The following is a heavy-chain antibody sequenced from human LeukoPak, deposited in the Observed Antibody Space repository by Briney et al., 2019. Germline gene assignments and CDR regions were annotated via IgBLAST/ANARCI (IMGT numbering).Heavy chain of an antibody. CDR2: IYYSGST. CDR1: GGSISSYY. J-gene: IGHJ3*02. V-gene: IGHV4-59*08. Sequence: SETLSLTCSVSGGSISSYYWSWIRQPPGKGLEWIGYIYYSGSTNYNPSLKSRVTISVDTSKNQFSLKLSSVTAADTAVYYCARHKREIAVAGLNAFDIWGQGTMVTVSS. D-gene: IGHD6-19*01. CDR3: ARHKREIAVAGLNAFDI.